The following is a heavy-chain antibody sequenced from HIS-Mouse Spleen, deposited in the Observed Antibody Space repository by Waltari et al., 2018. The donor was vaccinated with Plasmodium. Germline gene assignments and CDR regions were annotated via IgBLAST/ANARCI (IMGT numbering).Heavy chain of an antibody. CDR3: ASSWYWYFDL. CDR1: GFTFSSYW. V-gene: IGHV3-7*01. CDR2: IKQDGSDK. Sequence: EVPLVESGGGLVQPGGSLRLSGAASGFTFSSYWMSWVRRAPGKGMEWVANIKQDGSDKYDVDFVKGRFSISRDNAKNSLYLQMNSLRAEDTAVYYCASSWYWYFDLWGRGTLVTVSS. J-gene: IGHJ2*01. D-gene: IGHD6-13*01.